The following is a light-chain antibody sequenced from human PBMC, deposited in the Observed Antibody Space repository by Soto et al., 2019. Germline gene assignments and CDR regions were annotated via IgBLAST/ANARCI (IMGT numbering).Light chain of an antibody. CDR2: AAS. CDR1: QSISTY. J-gene: IGKJ1*01. Sequence: DIQMTQSPSSLSASVGDSVTITCRTSQSISTYLNWYQQKPGKAPKLLIYAASSLQSGGPSRFNGSGSGTKCTLTNTSLQLEDFSTYFCQQSCNSPRTLGTGTKVEIK. V-gene: IGKV1-39*01. CDR3: QQSCNSPRT.